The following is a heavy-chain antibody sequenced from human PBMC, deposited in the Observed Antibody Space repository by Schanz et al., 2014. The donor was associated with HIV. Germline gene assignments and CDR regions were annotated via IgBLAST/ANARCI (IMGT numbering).Heavy chain of an antibody. CDR3: IGDAFGSKDV. Sequence: QVQLVESGGGVVQPGRSQRLSCAASGITLSGYGMHWVRQAPGKGLEWVAVIWYDGSNKDYADSVKGRFIISRDNARNTVHLQMSSLRTDDMAVYHCIGDAFGSKDVWGQGTTVTVSS. D-gene: IGHD3-3*01. CDR1: GITLSGYG. V-gene: IGHV3-33*03. J-gene: IGHJ6*02. CDR2: IWYDGSNK.